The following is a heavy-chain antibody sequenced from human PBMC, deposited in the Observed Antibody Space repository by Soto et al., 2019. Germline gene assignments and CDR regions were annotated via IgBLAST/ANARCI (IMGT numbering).Heavy chain of an antibody. J-gene: IGHJ4*01. D-gene: IGHD6-19*01. Sequence: QVQLQESGPGLMKPSGTLSLTCAVSGGSISTNWWSWVRQPPGKGREWIGEIYHSGATNYDPSLKNRVTMSVDKSQNHLSLNLNSVTAADTAVYYCARHIAVSGTRGFDFWGHGTLVTVSS. V-gene: IGHV4-4*02. CDR1: GGSISTNW. CDR2: IYHSGAT. CDR3: ARHIAVSGTRGFDF.